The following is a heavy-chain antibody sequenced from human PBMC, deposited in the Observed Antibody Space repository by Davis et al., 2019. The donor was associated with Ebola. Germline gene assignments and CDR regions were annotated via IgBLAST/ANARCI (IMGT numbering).Heavy chain of an antibody. V-gene: IGHV3-23*01. CDR2: ISGSGGST. Sequence: GESLKISCAASGFTFSNYAMSWVRQAPGKGLEWVSGISGSGGSTYYADSVKGRFTISRDNAKNSLYLQMNSLRAEDTAVYYCARPMSNYGDYVGYFDYWGQGTLVTVSS. CDR1: GFTFSNYA. D-gene: IGHD4-17*01. J-gene: IGHJ4*02. CDR3: ARPMSNYGDYVGYFDY.